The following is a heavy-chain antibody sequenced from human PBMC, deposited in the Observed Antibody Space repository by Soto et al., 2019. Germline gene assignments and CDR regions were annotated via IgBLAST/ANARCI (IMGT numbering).Heavy chain of an antibody. Sequence: PGGSLRLSCAASGFTFSDSWMNWVRQAPGKALEWVANINQSGSKRSYADSVTGRFTISRDNAKNSLYLQMNSLRAEDTAVYYCAKDSHPDYGLGEFDYWGQGTLVTVAS. V-gene: IGHV3-7*03. CDR2: INQSGSKR. CDR3: AKDSHPDYGLGEFDY. D-gene: IGHD3-16*01. J-gene: IGHJ4*02. CDR1: GFTFSDSW.